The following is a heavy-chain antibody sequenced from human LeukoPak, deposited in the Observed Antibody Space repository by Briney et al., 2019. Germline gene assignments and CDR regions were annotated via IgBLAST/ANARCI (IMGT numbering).Heavy chain of an antibody. Sequence: GGSLRLSCAASGFTVSDYSMSWVRQAPGKGLEWVSAISGSGSYTDYADSVKGRFTISKDDSKNTLYMRMSSLRAEDTAVYYCAKRRYDSSGHFDSWGQGTLVTVSS. J-gene: IGHJ4*02. CDR3: AKRRYDSSGHFDS. CDR1: GFTVSDYS. CDR2: ISGSGSYT. V-gene: IGHV3-23*01. D-gene: IGHD3-22*01.